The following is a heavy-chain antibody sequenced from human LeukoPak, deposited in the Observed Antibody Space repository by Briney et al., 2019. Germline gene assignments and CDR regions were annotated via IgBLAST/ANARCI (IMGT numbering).Heavy chain of an antibody. J-gene: IGHJ4*02. V-gene: IGHV3-48*02. Sequence: GGSLRLSCAASGFTFSFYSMNWVRQAPGKALEWVSYISGSGSTIYYADFVKGRFAISRDNAKNTLYLQLISLTDEDTAVYYCARDRYGDYVFDYWGQGTLVTVSS. CDR1: GFTFSFYS. D-gene: IGHD4-17*01. CDR3: ARDRYGDYVFDY. CDR2: ISGSGSTI.